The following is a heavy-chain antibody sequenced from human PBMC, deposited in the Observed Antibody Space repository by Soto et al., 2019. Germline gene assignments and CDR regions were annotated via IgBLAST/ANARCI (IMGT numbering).Heavy chain of an antibody. J-gene: IGHJ4*02. V-gene: IGHV3-23*01. CDR1: GFTFGDCG. CDR2: IHYTGSYT. CDR3: AIDPSAHYPEY. D-gene: IGHD3-10*01. Sequence: EVQLLESGGDSVRPGGSLRLSCAASGFTFGDCGMTWVRQAPGKGLEWVSTIHYTGSYTHYPDSVKGRFTVSRDNSKNILHLHLNSLRAEDTAVYYGAIDPSAHYPEYWGQGTLVTVSS.